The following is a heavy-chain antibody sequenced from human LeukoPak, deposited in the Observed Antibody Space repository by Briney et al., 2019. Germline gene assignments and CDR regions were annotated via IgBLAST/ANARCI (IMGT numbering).Heavy chain of an antibody. CDR2: IYTSGST. J-gene: IGHJ3*02. CDR1: GGSISSYY. CDR3: ARIARYCSSTSCPLDAFDI. V-gene: IGHV4-4*07. D-gene: IGHD2-2*01. Sequence: SETLSLTCTVSGGSISSYYWSWIRQPAGKGLEWIGRIYTSGSTNYNPSLKSRVTMSVDTSKNQFSLKLSSVTAADTAVYYCARIARYCSSTSCPLDAFDIWGQGTMVTVSS.